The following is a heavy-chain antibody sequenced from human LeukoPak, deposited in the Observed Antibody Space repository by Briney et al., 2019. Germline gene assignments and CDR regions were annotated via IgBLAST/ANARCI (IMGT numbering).Heavy chain of an antibody. D-gene: IGHD4-17*01. CDR3: ARDSEIYGDYGRGEYYFDY. CDR2: ISSSSSYI. V-gene: IGHV3-21*01. Sequence: PGGSLRLSCAASGFTFSSYSMNWVRQAPGKGLEWVSSISSSSSYIYYADSVKGRFTISRDNAKNSLYLQMNSLRAEDTAVYYCARDSEIYGDYGRGEYYFDYWGQGTLVTVSS. J-gene: IGHJ4*02. CDR1: GFTFSSYS.